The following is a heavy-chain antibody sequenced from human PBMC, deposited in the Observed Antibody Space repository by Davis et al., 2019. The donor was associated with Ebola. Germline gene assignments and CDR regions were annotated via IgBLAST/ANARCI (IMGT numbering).Heavy chain of an antibody. D-gene: IGHD1-1*01. CDR3: ARGTRGTAFDI. J-gene: IGHJ3*02. V-gene: IGHV4-34*01. Sequence: PSETLSLTCAVYGGSFSGYYWSWIRQPPGKGLEWIGEINHSGSTNYNPSLKSRVTISVDTSKNQFSLKLSSVTAADTAVYYCARGTRGTAFDIWGQGTMVTVSS. CDR2: INHSGST. CDR1: GGSFSGYY.